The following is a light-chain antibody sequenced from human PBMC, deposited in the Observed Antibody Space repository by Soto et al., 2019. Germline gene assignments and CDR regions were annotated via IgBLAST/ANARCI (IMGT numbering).Light chain of an antibody. Sequence: QAVVTQPASVSGSPGQSITISCTGTSSDVGSYNHVSWYQQHPGKAPKLIIYEGSKRPPGASNRFSGSKSGNTASLTISGLQTDDEADYFCCSYAGSSSVLFGGGTKVTVL. J-gene: IGLJ2*01. CDR2: EGS. CDR3: CSYAGSSSVL. V-gene: IGLV2-23*01. CDR1: SSDVGSYNH.